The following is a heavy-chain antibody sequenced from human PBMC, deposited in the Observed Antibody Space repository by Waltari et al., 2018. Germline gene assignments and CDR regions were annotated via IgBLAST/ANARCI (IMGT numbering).Heavy chain of an antibody. D-gene: IGHD4-4*01. CDR2: IYFTGST. J-gene: IGHJ4*02. Sequence: QVQLQESGPGLVKPSQTLSLTCPVSGGAISSGDYYWSWIRQPPGKGLEWIVYIYFTGSTYYNPSLNSRVTRSVDTSKNLFSLQLNSVTAADTAVYYCARRGRTTVTSYFDFWGQGPLVTVSS. CDR1: GGAISSGDYY. CDR3: ARRGRTTVTSYFDF. V-gene: IGHV4-30-4*08.